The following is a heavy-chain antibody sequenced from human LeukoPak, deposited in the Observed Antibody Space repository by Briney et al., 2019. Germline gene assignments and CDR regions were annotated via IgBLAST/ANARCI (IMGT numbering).Heavy chain of an antibody. CDR2: IRYDGSNK. CDR3: AKDDLDSSGWRGPVFYYYYMDV. D-gene: IGHD3-22*01. V-gene: IGHV3-30*02. J-gene: IGHJ6*03. Sequence: GGSLRLSCAASGFTFSSYGMHWVRQAPGKGLEWVAFIRYDGSNKYYADSVKGRFTISRDNSKNTLYLQMNSLRAEGTAVYYCAKDDLDSSGWRGPVFYYYYMDVWGKGTTVTVSS. CDR1: GFTFSSYG.